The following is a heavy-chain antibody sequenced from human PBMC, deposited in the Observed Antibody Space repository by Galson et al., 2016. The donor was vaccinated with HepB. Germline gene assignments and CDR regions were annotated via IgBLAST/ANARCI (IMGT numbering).Heavy chain of an antibody. CDR3: ARDYGGTWYDY. CDR1: GFTFTGYG. V-gene: IGHV1-18*01. J-gene: IGHJ4*02. CDR2: IIVYDGNT. Sequence: QSGAEVKKPGASVKVSCKTSGFTFTGYGISWVRQAPGQGLEWLGWIIVYDGNTNYAQKFQGRLTMTTDTSTSTAYLELRRLSYDDTAIYYCARDYGGTWYDYWGQGTQVTVSS. D-gene: IGHD6-13*01.